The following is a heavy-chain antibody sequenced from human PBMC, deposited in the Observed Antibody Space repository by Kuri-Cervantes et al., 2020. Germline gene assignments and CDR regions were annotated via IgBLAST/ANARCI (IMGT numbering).Heavy chain of an antibody. J-gene: IGHJ4*02. V-gene: IGHV3-66*01. CDR3: ARENGDWGLDY. Sequence: GGSLRLSCAASGFTVSNNYMSWVRQAPGKGLEWVSVIYSGGNTYYADSVKGRFTISRDNSKNTVYLQMNSLRAEDTAVYYCARENGDWGLDYWGQGTLVTVSS. CDR2: IYSGGNT. D-gene: IGHD7-27*01. CDR1: GFTVSNNY.